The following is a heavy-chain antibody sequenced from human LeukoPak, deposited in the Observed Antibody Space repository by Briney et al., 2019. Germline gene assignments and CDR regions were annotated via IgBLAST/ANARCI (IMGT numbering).Heavy chain of an antibody. CDR2: ISSSGSTI. CDR3: ARSLWLPLDY. J-gene: IGHJ4*02. CDR1: GFTFSSYG. D-gene: IGHD5-18*01. V-gene: IGHV3-48*03. Sequence: PGGSLRLSCVASGFTFSSYGMNWVRQAPGKGLEWVSYISSSGSTIYYADSVKGRFTISRDNAKNSLYLQMNSLRAEDTAVYYCARSLWLPLDYWGQGTLVTVSS.